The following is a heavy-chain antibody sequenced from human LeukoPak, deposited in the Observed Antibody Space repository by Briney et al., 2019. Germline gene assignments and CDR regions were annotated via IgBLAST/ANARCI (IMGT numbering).Heavy chain of an antibody. CDR1: GFTFSSYS. CDR2: ISSSSSYI. V-gene: IGHV3-21*01. J-gene: IGHJ4*02. Sequence: GGSLRLSCAASGFTFSSYSMNWVRQAPGKGLEWVPSISSSSSYIYYADSVKGRFTISRDNAENLLYLQMNSLRDEDTAVYFCARDFDTSGYTFDFWGQGALVTVSS. D-gene: IGHD3-22*01. CDR3: ARDFDTSGYTFDF.